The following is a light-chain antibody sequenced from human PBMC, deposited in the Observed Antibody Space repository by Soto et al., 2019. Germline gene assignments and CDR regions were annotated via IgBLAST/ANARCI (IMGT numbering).Light chain of an antibody. CDR2: GAS. CDR3: QQYNDWLT. J-gene: IGKJ4*01. Sequence: IVMTQSPVTLWMSPGERATLSCRASQSVSSNLAWYQQKPGQAPRLLIYGASTRATGIPARFSGSGSGTEFTLTISSLQSEDFAVYYCQQYNDWLTFGGGTKVDIK. CDR1: QSVSSN. V-gene: IGKV3-15*01.